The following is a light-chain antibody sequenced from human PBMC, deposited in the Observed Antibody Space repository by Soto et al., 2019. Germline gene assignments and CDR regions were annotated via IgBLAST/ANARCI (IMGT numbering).Light chain of an antibody. J-gene: IGKJ1*01. V-gene: IGKV1-27*01. CDR2: AAS. Sequence: DIQMTQSPSSLSASVGDRVTITCRASQGISNYLAWYQQKPGKVPKLLIYAASTLQSGVPSRFSVSGSGTDFTLTISSLQPEDGATYYCQKYNSAPRTFGQGTKVEIK. CDR3: QKYNSAPRT. CDR1: QGISNY.